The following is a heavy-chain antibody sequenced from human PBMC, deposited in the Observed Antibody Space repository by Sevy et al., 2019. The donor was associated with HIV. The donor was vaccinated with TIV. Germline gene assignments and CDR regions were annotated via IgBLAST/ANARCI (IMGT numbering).Heavy chain of an antibody. CDR1: GYTFTGYY. D-gene: IGHD1-26*01. CDR3: AREIVGATGDAFDI. V-gene: IGHV1-2*02. Sequence: ASVKVSCKASGYTFTGYYMHWVRQAPGQGLEWMGWINPNSGGTNYAQKFQGRVTMTRDTSISTAYMELSMLRSDDTAVYYCAREIVGATGDAFDIWGQGTMVTVSS. CDR2: INPNSGGT. J-gene: IGHJ3*02.